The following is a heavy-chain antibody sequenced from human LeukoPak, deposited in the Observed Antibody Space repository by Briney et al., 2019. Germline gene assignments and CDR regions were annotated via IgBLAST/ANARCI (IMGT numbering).Heavy chain of an antibody. Sequence: GGSLRLSCAASGFTFSSYSMNWVRQAPGKGLEWVAYIRSSGYPIHYADSVKGRFIISRDNDRSSVYLQMNSLREEDTAVYYCVRDPDALDYWGQGTLVTVSS. CDR2: IRSSGYPI. CDR3: VRDPDALDY. CDR1: GFTFSSYS. V-gene: IGHV3-48*02. J-gene: IGHJ4*02.